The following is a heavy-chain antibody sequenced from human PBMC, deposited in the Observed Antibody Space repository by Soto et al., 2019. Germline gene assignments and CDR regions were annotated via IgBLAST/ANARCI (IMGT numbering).Heavy chain of an antibody. CDR3: AGGITVAGPSRDGFDI. Sequence: QVQLQESGPGLVKPSGTLSLTCAVSSGSISSSNWWSWVRQPPGKGLEWIGEIYHSGSTNYNPSLKSRVTISVDKSTNKFYLKLSSVTAADTAVYYCAGGITVAGPSRDGFDIWGQGTMVTVSS. J-gene: IGHJ3*02. V-gene: IGHV4-4*02. CDR2: IYHSGST. CDR1: SGSISSSNW. D-gene: IGHD6-19*01.